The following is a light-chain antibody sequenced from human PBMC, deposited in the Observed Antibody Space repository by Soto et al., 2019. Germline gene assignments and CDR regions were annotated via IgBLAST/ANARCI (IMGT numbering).Light chain of an antibody. CDR3: QQYNDSPIT. Sequence: EIVRTQSPGRLSVSPGERATLSCRAGQSVSSNLAWYQQKPGQSPRLLIYGASTRATGIPDRFSGSGSGTDFTLTISRLKPEDFAVYFCQQYNDSPITFGRGTKVDIK. J-gene: IGKJ4*01. CDR2: GAS. V-gene: IGKV3D-15*01. CDR1: QSVSSN.